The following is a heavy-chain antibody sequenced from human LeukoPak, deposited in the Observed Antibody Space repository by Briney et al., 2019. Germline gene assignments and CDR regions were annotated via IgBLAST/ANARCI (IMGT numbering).Heavy chain of an antibody. CDR1: GFTFDDYA. CDR2: SNWNGGST. D-gene: IGHD1-26*01. V-gene: IGHV3-20*04. CDR3: ARDRIVGATSPGGY. J-gene: IGHJ4*02. Sequence: GGSLRLSCAASGFTFDDYAMTWVRQAPGKGLEWVSGSNWNGGSTVYADSVKGRFTISRDNAKNSLYLQMNSLRAEDTAFYYCARDRIVGATSPGGYWGQGTLVTVSS.